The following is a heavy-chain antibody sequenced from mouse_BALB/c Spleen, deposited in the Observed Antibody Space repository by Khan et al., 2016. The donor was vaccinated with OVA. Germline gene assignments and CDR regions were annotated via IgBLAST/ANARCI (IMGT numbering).Heavy chain of an antibody. CDR2: IYPNNGGA. D-gene: IGHD1-2*01. CDR1: GYTFTDYN. J-gene: IGHJ3*01. V-gene: IGHV1S29*02. CDR3: ASAGYGSFAY. Sequence: VQLKQSGPELVKPGASVKISCKASGYTFTDYNMDWVKQSLGKSLEWIGYIYPNNGGAGYNQKFKTKATLTVDISSSTAYMELRSVTSEDSAVYVCASAGYGSFAYWGQGTLVTVSA.